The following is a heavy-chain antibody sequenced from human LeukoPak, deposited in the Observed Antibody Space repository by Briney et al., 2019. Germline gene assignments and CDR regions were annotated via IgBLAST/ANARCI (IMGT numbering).Heavy chain of an antibody. CDR3: ASRLTSH. CDR1: GCTFSSYA. Sequence: SVKVSCKASGCTFSSYAISGVRQAPAQGLECQRTLTPSIGISNYAQKFQGRVTITADTSTSTAYMELSSLRSEDTAVYYCASRLTSHWGQGTPVTVSS. J-gene: IGHJ4*02. V-gene: IGHV1-69*04. D-gene: IGHD4-11*01. CDR2: LTPSIGIS.